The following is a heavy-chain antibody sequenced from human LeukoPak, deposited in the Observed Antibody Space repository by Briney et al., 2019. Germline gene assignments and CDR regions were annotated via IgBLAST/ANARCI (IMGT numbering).Heavy chain of an antibody. J-gene: IGHJ3*02. CDR3: AADSSGWSDDSLDI. V-gene: IGHV1-2*02. CDR1: GYTFTGYY. Sequence: ASEKVSCKASGYTFTGYYMHWVRQAPGQGLEWMGWINPNSGGTNYAQKFQGRVTMTRDTSISTAYMELSRLRSDDTAVYYCAADSSGWSDDSLDIWGQGTMVTVSS. D-gene: IGHD6-19*01. CDR2: INPNSGGT.